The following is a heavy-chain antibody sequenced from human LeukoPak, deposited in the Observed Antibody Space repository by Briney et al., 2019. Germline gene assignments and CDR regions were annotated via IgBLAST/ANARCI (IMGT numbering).Heavy chain of an antibody. CDR3: ATDRGGYFDL. V-gene: IGHV3-48*01. D-gene: IGHD2-15*01. CDR2: ISSSSSTM. J-gene: IGHJ4*02. CDR1: GFTFSTCS. Sequence: GGSLRLSCAASGFTFSTCSMNWVRQAPGKGLEWVSDISSSSSTMYYADSVKGRFTISRDNAKNSLYLQMNSLRAEDTAVYYSATDRGGYFDLWGQGTLVTVSS.